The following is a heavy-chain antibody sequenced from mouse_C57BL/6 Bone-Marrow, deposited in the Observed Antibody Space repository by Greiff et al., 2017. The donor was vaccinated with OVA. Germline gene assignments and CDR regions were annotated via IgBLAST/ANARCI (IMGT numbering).Heavy chain of an antibody. D-gene: IGHD1-1*01. CDR3: VREGFYYYGSSYDV. CDR1: GFSLTSYG. Sequence: VKLMESGPGLVQPSQSLSITCTVSGFSLTSYGVHWVRQSPGKGLEWLGVIWSGGSTDYNAAFISRLSISKDNSKSQVFFKMNSLQADDTAIYYCVREGFYYYGSSYDVWGTGTTVTVSS. V-gene: IGHV2-2*01. CDR2: IWSGGST. J-gene: IGHJ1*03.